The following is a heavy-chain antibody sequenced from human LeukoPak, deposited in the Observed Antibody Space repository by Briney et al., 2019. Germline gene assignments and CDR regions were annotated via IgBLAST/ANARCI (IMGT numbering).Heavy chain of an antibody. D-gene: IGHD1-14*01. CDR3: ARGVEPLAANTLAY. J-gene: IGHJ4*02. Sequence: GGSLRLSCTASGFTVITNDMTWVRQAPWKGLEWVSVLYSDGNTKYADSVQGRFTISRDNSKNTLHLEMNSLSPDDTAVYYCARGVEPLAANTLAYWGQGTLVTVSS. V-gene: IGHV3-53*01. CDR2: LYSDGNT. CDR1: GFTVITND.